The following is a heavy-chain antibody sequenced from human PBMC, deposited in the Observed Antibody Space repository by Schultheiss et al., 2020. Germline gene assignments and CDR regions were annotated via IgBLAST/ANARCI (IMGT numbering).Heavy chain of an antibody. CDR1: GFTFSNAW. V-gene: IGHV3-48*02. D-gene: IGHD6-19*01. Sequence: GGSLRLSCAASGFTFSNAWMSWVRQAPGKGLEWVSYISSSSSTIYYADSVKGRFTISRDNAKNSLYLQMNSLRDEDTAVYYCARDWVAVAVNGYYGMDVWGQGTTVTVSS. J-gene: IGHJ6*02. CDR3: ARDWVAVAVNGYYGMDV. CDR2: ISSSSSTI.